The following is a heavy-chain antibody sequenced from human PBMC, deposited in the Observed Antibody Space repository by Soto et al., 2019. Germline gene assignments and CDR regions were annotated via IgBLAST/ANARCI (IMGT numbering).Heavy chain of an antibody. J-gene: IGHJ4*02. CDR2: INAGNGDT. D-gene: IGHD1-26*01. CDR3: ARKWGHSAS. V-gene: IGHV1-3*01. Sequence: QVQLVQSGAEVKKPGASVKIFCKTSGYAFTTYAIHWVRQAPGQSLEWMGWINAGNGDTKYSGKFQGRVIISRDTAASTAFMELNSLRSEDTAVYYCARKWGHSASWGQGTLVTVSS. CDR1: GYAFTTYA.